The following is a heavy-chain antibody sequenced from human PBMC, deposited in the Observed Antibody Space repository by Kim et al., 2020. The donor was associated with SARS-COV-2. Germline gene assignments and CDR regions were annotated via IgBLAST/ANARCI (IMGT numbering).Heavy chain of an antibody. J-gene: IGHJ3*02. CDR3: ARLYDYGDFDAFDI. V-gene: IGHV4-61*07. Sequence: NPDRTSRVTLSLDTSKNQCSLKVSSVTAADTAVYYCARLYDYGDFDAFDIWGQGTMVTVSS. D-gene: IGHD4-17*01.